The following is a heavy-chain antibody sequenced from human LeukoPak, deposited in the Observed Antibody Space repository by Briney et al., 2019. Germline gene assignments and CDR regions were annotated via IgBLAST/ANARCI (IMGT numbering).Heavy chain of an antibody. CDR3: ARALSLGAAAGTAFDY. D-gene: IGHD6-13*01. Sequence: SETLSLTCTVSGGSISSYYWSWLRQPPGKGLEWIGYIYYSGSTNYNPSLKSRVTISVDTSKNQFSLKLSSVTAADTAVYYCARALSLGAAAGTAFDYWGQGTLVTVSS. V-gene: IGHV4-59*01. J-gene: IGHJ4*02. CDR2: IYYSGST. CDR1: GGSISSYY.